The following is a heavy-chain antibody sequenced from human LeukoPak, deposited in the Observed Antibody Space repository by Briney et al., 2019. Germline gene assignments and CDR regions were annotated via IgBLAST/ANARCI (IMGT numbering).Heavy chain of an antibody. CDR3: AKAPGWELLPADY. CDR1: GFTFSSYS. CDR2: ISGSGGST. J-gene: IGHJ4*02. Sequence: GGSLRLSCAASGFTFSSYSMSWVRQAPGKGLEWVSAISGSGGSTYYADSVKGRFTISRDNSKNTLYLQMNSLRAEDTAVYYCAKAPGWELLPADYWGQGTLVTVSS. D-gene: IGHD1-26*01. V-gene: IGHV3-23*01.